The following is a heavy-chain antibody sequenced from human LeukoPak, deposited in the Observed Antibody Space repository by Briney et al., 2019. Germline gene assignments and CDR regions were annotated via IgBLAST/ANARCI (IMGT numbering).Heavy chain of an antibody. CDR3: ARDPTTWGPVTDY. J-gene: IGHJ4*02. V-gene: IGHV4-30-4*01. D-gene: IGHD7-27*01. CDR1: GGSISSGDSY. Sequence: PSETLSLTCTVSGGSISSGDSYWSWIRQPPGKGLEWIGYIYHSGTSYYNPSLKSRVTISVDTSKNQFSLKLSSVTAADTAVYYCARDPTTWGPVTDYWGQGTLVTVSS. CDR2: IYHSGTS.